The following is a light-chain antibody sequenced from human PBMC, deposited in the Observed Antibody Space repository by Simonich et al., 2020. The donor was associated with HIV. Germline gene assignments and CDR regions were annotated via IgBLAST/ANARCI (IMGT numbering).Light chain of an antibody. V-gene: IGKV1-5*03. CDR3: QQYKTNLS. Sequence: DIQMTQAPYTLSASGGDRVTNTCRASQSISISLAWYQQKLGKAPKLLSYQAASLETGVPSRFSGSGSGTEFTLTITSLQPDDFATYYCQQYKTNLSFGGGTKVDIK. CDR1: QSISIS. J-gene: IGKJ4*01. CDR2: QAA.